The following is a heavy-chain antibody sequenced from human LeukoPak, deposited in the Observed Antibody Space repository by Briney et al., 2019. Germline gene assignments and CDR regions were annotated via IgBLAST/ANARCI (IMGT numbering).Heavy chain of an antibody. J-gene: IGHJ4*02. D-gene: IGHD6-13*01. V-gene: IGHV1-69-2*01. CDR3: ATDPEQLVLGY. Sequence: ASVKISCKVSGYTFTDYYMHWVQQAPGEGLEWMGLVDPEDGETIYAEKFQGRVTITADTSTDTAYMELSSLRSEDTAVYYCATDPEQLVLGYWGQGTLVTVSS. CDR2: VDPEDGET. CDR1: GYTFTDYY.